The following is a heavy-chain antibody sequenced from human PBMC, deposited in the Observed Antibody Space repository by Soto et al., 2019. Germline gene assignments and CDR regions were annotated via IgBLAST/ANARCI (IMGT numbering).Heavy chain of an antibody. D-gene: IGHD2-2*01. V-gene: IGHV4-59*01. CDR1: GGSISSYY. J-gene: IGHJ3*02. CDR3: ARDFSCSSTSCYDHDAFDI. Sequence: TLSLTCTVSGGSISSYYWSWIRQPPGKGLEWIGYIYCSGSANYNPSLKSRVTISVDTSKNQFSLKLSSVTAADTAVYYCARDFSCSSTSCYDHDAFDIWGQGTMVTVSS. CDR2: IYCSGSA.